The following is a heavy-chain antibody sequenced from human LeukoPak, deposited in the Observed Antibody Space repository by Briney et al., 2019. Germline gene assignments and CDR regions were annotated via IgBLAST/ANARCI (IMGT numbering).Heavy chain of an antibody. CDR3: SSSGGNSGESVDY. CDR1: GVSISRYF. V-gene: IGHV4-4*07. D-gene: IGHD4-23*01. J-gene: IGHJ4*02. CDR2: LFTCGST. Sequence: SETLFLTRTVSGVSISRYFWPWIRQPAGTGPAWIGRLFTCGSTNHIPSLLRRVTIPLDPSEHQYSLNLRSVPAADTAVYYCSSSGGNSGESVDYWGQGTMVSVSS.